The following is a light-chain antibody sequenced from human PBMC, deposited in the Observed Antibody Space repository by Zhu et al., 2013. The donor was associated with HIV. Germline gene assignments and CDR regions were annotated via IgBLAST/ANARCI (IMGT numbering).Light chain of an antibody. V-gene: IGKV3-20*01. J-gene: IGKJ1*01. CDR1: QSVSSNL. CDR2: DSS. CDR3: QQHGSSPWT. Sequence: DIVLTQSPDTLSLSPGERATLSCRASQSVSSNLLAWYRQKPGQAPRLLIYDSSRRATGIPDRFSGSGSGTDFTLRISRLEPEDSAVYYCQQHGSSPWTFGQGTKVEI.